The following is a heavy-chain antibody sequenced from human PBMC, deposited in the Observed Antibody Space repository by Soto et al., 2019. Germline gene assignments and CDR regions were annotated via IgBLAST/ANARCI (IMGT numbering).Heavy chain of an antibody. V-gene: IGHV1-69*02. D-gene: IGHD3-3*01. CDR3: ARVDFWSGYGDYDY. CDR1: GGTFSSYT. J-gene: IGHJ4*02. CDR2: IIPILGIA. Sequence: GASVKVSCKASGGTFSSYTISWVRQAPGQGLEWMGRIIPILGIANYAQKFQGRVTITADKSTSTAYMELSSLRSEDTAVYYCARVDFWSGYGDYDYWGQGTLVTVSS.